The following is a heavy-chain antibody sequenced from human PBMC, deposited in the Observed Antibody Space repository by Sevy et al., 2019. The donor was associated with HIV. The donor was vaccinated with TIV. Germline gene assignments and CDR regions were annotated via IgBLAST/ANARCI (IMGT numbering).Heavy chain of an antibody. V-gene: IGHV3-21*01. Sequence: GGSLRLSCAASGFTFSSYSMNWVRQAPGKGLEWVSSISSSSSYIYYADSVKGRFTISRDNAKNSLYLQMNSLRAEDTAVYYCARGKNSYYYGSGSYDTYYYYGMDVWGQGTTVTVSS. D-gene: IGHD3-10*01. CDR1: GFTFSSYS. J-gene: IGHJ6*02. CDR2: ISSSSSYI. CDR3: ARGKNSYYYGSGSYDTYYYYGMDV.